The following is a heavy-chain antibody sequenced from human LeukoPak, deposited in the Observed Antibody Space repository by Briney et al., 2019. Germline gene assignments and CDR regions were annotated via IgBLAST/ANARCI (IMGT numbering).Heavy chain of an antibody. CDR3: ARLGAAAGTVSEYFQY. CDR2: IYYSGST. V-gene: IGHV4-39*07. J-gene: IGHJ1*01. D-gene: IGHD6-13*01. CDR1: GGSISSSSYY. Sequence: PSETLSLTCTVSGGSISSSSYYWGWIRQPPGKGLEWIGSIYYSGSTYYNPSLKSRVTISVDTSKNQFSLKLSSVTAADTAVYYCARLGAAAGTVSEYFQYWGQGTLVTVSS.